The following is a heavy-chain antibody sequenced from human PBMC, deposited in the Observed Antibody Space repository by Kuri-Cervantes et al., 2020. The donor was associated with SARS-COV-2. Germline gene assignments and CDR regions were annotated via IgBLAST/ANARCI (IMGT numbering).Heavy chain of an antibody. Sequence: GESLKISCAASGFTFSSYSMNWVRQAPGKGLEWVSSISSSSYIYYADSVKGRFTISRDNAKNSLYLQMNSLRAEDTAVYYCARDHCSSTSCYISRLFDYWGQGTLVTVSS. CDR3: ARDHCSSTSCYISRLFDY. J-gene: IGHJ4*02. V-gene: IGHV3-21*01. CDR2: ISSSSYI. D-gene: IGHD2-2*02. CDR1: GFTFSSYS.